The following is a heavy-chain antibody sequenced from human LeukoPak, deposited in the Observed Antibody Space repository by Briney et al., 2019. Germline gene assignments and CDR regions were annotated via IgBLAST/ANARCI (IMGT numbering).Heavy chain of an antibody. CDR1: GFTFSSYS. J-gene: IGHJ4*02. CDR2: ISSSSSYI. CDR3: ARDGRFGDNDGY. Sequence: PGGSLRLSCAASGFTFSSYSMNWVRQAPGKGLEWVSSISSSSSYIYYADSVRGRFTISRDNAKNTLYLQMNSLRAEDTAVYYCARDGRFGDNDGYWGQGTLVTVSS. V-gene: IGHV3-21*01. D-gene: IGHD3-10*01.